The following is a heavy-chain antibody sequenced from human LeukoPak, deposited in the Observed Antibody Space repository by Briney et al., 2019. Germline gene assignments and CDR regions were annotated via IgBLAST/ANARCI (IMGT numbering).Heavy chain of an antibody. V-gene: IGHV1-18*01. Sequence: ASVKVSCKASGYTFTSYGISWVRQAPGQGLEWMGWISAYNGNTNYAQKLQGRVTMTTDTSTSTAYMELRSLRSDDTAVYYCASNGRLYIYDILTGYYPYYFDYWGQGTLVTVSS. CDR2: ISAYNGNT. D-gene: IGHD3-9*01. J-gene: IGHJ4*02. CDR3: ASNGRLYIYDILTGYYPYYFDY. CDR1: GYTFTSYG.